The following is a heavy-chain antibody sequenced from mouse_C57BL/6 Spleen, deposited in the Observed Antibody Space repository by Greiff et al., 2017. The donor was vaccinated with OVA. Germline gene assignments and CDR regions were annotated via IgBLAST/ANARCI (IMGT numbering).Heavy chain of an antibody. CDR3: ARGRLRDYAMDY. V-gene: IGHV1-50*01. Sequence: QVQLQQPGAELVKPGASVKLSCKASGYTFTSYWMQWVKQRPGQGLEWIGEIDPSDSYTNYNQKFKGKATLTVDTSSSTAYMQLSSLTSEDSAVYYCARGRLRDYAMDYWGQGTTLTVSS. D-gene: IGHD1-1*01. CDR1: GYTFTSYW. J-gene: IGHJ2*01. CDR2: IDPSDSYT.